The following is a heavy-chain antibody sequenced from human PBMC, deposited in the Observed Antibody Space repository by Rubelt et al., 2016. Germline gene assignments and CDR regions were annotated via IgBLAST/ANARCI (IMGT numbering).Heavy chain of an antibody. CDR2: INHTGST. Sequence: QVQLQQWGAGLLKPSETLSLTCAVSGGSFSAYYWSWNRQPPGQGLEWIGEINHTGSTNYNPSLKTRVTISVDTSKNQVSLQLNAGIPEDTAVYYCARTPGLYDAFDIWGQGTMVTVSS. V-gene: IGHV4-34*01. D-gene: IGHD2-15*01. J-gene: IGHJ3*02. CDR3: ARTPGLYDAFDI. CDR1: GGSFSAYY.